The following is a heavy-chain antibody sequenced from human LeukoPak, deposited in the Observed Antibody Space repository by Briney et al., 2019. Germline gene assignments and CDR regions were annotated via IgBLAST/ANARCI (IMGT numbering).Heavy chain of an antibody. Sequence: ASVKVSCKASGYTFTSYGISWVRQAPGQGLEWMGWISAYNGNTNYAQKLQGRVTMTRNTSISTAYMELSSLRSEDTAVYYCARAAGYTSGSYYYYWGQGTLVTVSS. V-gene: IGHV1-18*01. J-gene: IGHJ4*02. CDR3: ARAAGYTSGSYYYY. CDR2: ISAYNGNT. D-gene: IGHD1-26*01. CDR1: GYTFTSYG.